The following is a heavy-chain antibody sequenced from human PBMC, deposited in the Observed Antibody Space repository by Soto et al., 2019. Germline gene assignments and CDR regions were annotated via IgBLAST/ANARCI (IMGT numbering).Heavy chain of an antibody. Sequence: EVQLVESGGGLVQPGGSLRLSCAASGFSFSGNWMTWVRQAPGKGLQWVANVNEDGSEKNYVDYVKGRFTISRDNAKNSLYLQMNSLTAADTAVYYCARLRSGWSIDYWGQGALVSVSS. CDR3: ARLRSGWSIDY. CDR1: GFSFSGNW. J-gene: IGHJ4*02. V-gene: IGHV3-7*03. CDR2: VNEDGSEK. D-gene: IGHD6-19*01.